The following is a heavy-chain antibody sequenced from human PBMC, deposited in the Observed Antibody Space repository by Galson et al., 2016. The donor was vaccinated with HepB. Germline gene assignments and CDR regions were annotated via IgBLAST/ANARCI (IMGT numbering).Heavy chain of an antibody. CDR2: ISGSGRST. CDR1: GFTFSSYA. J-gene: IGHJ4*02. CDR3: AKGQQLAYFDY. V-gene: IGHV3-23*01. D-gene: IGHD6-13*01. Sequence: SLRLSCAASGFTFSSYAMSWVRQAPGKGLELVSSISGSGRSTYYADSVKGRYAISRDNSKNTLNLQMNSLRAEDTAVYYCAKGQQLAYFDYWGQGTLVTVSS.